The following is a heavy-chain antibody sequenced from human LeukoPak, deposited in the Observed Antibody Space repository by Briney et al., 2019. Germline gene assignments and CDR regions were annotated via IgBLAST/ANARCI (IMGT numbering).Heavy chain of an antibody. CDR3: AKGGGHCSGASCNFDH. CDR1: GFTFHEYG. J-gene: IGHJ4*02. V-gene: IGHV3-23*01. Sequence: KPGRSLRLSCAASGFTFHEYGMSWVRQALGEGLEWVSGITGSGDGTYYTDSVKGRFTISRDNSKSTIYLQMNSLRVEDTAVFYCAKGGGHCSGASCNFDHWGQGTLVTVSS. CDR2: ITGSGDGT. D-gene: IGHD2-15*01.